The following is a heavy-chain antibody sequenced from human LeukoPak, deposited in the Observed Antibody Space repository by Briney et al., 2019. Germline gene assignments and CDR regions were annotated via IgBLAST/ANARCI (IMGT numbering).Heavy chain of an antibody. D-gene: IGHD3-10*01. Sequence: GGSLRLSCAVTGFTFSSYVMSWVRQAPGKGLEWVSSISGSGGSTYYADSVKGRFTISRDNSKKTLYLQMNGLRADDTAVYYCASWVPDRGFDYWGQGTLVTVSS. V-gene: IGHV3-23*01. CDR1: GFTFSSYV. CDR2: ISGSGGST. J-gene: IGHJ4*02. CDR3: ASWVPDRGFDY.